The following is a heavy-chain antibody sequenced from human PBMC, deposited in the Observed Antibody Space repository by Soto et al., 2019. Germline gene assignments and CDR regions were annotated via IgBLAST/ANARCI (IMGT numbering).Heavy chain of an antibody. CDR3: ARVVKAGDYGDYGRYYFDY. J-gene: IGHJ4*01. CDR2: ISVYSGNT. D-gene: IGHD4-17*01. Sequence: QVQLVQSGAEVKKPGASVKVSCKASGYTFTTYGITWVRQAPGQGLEWMGWISVYSGNTNYAQKLQRRLTVTTDTSTNTAYMDLRSLRSDDTAVYYCARVVKAGDYGDYGRYYFDYWGHGTLVTVSS. V-gene: IGHV1-18*04. CDR1: GYTFTTYG.